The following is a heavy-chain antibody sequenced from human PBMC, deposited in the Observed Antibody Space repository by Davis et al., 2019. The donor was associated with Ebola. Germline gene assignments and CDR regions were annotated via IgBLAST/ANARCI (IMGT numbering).Heavy chain of an antibody. D-gene: IGHD1-26*01. CDR1: GFTFSNAW. Sequence: PGGSLRLSCVASGFTFSNAWMHWVRQAPGKGLVWVSRISGDGITTTYADSVKGRFTISRDNSKNTLYLQMNGLRVEDTAIYYCAKDTSNIWFDIWGQGTMVTVSS. V-gene: IGHV3-74*01. J-gene: IGHJ3*02. CDR2: ISGDGITT. CDR3: AKDTSNIWFDI.